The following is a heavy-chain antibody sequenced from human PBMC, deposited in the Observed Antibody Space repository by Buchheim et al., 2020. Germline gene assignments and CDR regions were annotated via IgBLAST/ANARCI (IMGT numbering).Heavy chain of an antibody. D-gene: IGHD3-16*01. Sequence: EVQLVQSGSEVKKPGDSLKISCKGSGYSFTSYWIGWVRQMPGKGLELMGIIYPGDSDTRYSPSFQGQVTISADKSSSTAYLHWNTLKASDTAMYYCARNGVRGSIPRYPDYWGQGTL. CDR1: GYSFTSYW. CDR3: ARNGVRGSIPRYPDY. V-gene: IGHV5-51*01. CDR2: IYPGDSDT. J-gene: IGHJ4*02.